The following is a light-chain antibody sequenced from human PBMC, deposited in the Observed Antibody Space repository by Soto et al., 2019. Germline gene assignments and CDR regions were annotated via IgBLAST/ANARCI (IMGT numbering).Light chain of an antibody. J-gene: IGKJ4*01. Sequence: EIVMTQSPATLSVSPGGVATLSCRASQRVRSDLAWYQQKPGQAPRLLIYGTSTRATGIPARFSGSGSGTDFTLTISGLQSEDFAVYYCQQYADWPLTFGGGSRVELE. V-gene: IGKV3-15*01. CDR3: QQYADWPLT. CDR1: QRVRSD. CDR2: GTS.